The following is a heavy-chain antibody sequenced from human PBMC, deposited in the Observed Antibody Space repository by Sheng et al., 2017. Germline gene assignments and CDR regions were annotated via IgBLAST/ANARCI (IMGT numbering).Heavy chain of an antibody. J-gene: IGHJ4*01. Sequence: EVQLLESGGGLVQPGGSLRLSCAASGFTFRSYAMSWVRQAPGKGLEWVSGINSSGDNTYYADSVKGRFTISRDNSLNTLYLQMNSLRAEDTAIYYCAKDFERDYLALADYWGQGTLVTVSS. D-gene: IGHD4-17*01. CDR3: AKDFERDYLALADY. CDR1: GFTFRSYA. V-gene: IGHV3-23*01. CDR2: INSSGDNT.